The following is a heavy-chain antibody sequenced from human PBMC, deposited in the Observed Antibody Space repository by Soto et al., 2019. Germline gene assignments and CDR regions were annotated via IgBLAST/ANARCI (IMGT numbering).Heavy chain of an antibody. CDR1: GYTFTGYY. J-gene: IGHJ6*02. CDR2: INPNSGGT. V-gene: IGHV1-2*04. Sequence: ASVKVSCKASGYTFTGYYMHWVRQAPGQGLEWMGWINPNSGGTNYAQKFQGWVTMTRDTSISTAYMELSRLRSDDTAVYYCARDPIVNYGRDVWGQGTRVTVSS. CDR3: ARDPIVNYGRDV. D-gene: IGHD2-15*01.